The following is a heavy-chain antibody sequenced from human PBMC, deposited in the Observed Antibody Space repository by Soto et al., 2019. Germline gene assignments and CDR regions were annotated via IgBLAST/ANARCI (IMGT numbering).Heavy chain of an antibody. CDR2: ISTSGSTT. CDR3: ARENCDY. V-gene: IGHV3-48*03. J-gene: IGHJ4*02. CDR1: GFTFSSYE. D-gene: IGHD1-1*01. Sequence: GGSLRLSCAASGFTFSSYEMNWVRQAPGKGLEWVSYISTSGSTTYYADSVKGRLTISRDNAKNSLFLQMNSLRAEDTAVYYCARENCDYWGQGTLVTVSS.